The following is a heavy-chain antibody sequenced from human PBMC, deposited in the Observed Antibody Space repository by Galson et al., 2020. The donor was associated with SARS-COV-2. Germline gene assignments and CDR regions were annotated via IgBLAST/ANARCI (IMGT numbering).Heavy chain of an antibody. V-gene: IGHV1-69*13. Sequence: SVKVSCKASGGNFSSYAISWVRQAPGQGLEWMGGIIPIFGTANYAQKFQGRVTITADESTSTAYMELSSLRSEDTAVYYCAGSTAMDTFDYWGQGTLVTVSS. CDR3: AGSTAMDTFDY. J-gene: IGHJ4*02. CDR2: IIPIFGTA. D-gene: IGHD5-18*01. CDR1: GGNFSSYA.